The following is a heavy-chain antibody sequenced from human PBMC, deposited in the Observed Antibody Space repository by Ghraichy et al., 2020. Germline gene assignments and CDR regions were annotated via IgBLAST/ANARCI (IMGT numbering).Heavy chain of an antibody. D-gene: IGHD2-2*01. CDR3: ARDLAGSSSWYR. Sequence: GGSLRLSCAASGFTVSSNYMSWVRQAPGKGLEWVSTIYSGGSTYYSDSVKGRFTISRDNSLNTLYLQMNSLRAEDTAVYYCARDLAGSSSWYRWGQGTLVTVSS. CDR1: GFTVSSNY. CDR2: IYSGGST. J-gene: IGHJ4*02. V-gene: IGHV3-53*01.